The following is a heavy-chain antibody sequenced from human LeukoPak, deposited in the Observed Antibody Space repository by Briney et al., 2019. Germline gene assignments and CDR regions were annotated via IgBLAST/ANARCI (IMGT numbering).Heavy chain of an antibody. Sequence: PGGSLRLSCAASGFTFSDYYMNWIRQAPGKGLEWVSYISSSGTTVHYADSVKGRFTISRDNAKNSLFLQMNSLRAEDTAVYYCARDNYDLLAGYLGLMDYWGQGTLSPSPQ. V-gene: IGHV3-11*01. CDR1: GFTFSDYY. CDR2: ISSSGTTV. CDR3: ARDNYDLLAGYLGLMDY. D-gene: IGHD3-9*01. J-gene: IGHJ4*02.